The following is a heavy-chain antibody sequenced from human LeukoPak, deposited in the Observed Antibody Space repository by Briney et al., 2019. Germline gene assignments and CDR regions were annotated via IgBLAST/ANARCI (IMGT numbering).Heavy chain of an antibody. CDR3: AREFNAYCSGGCPFDY. Sequence: GASVKVSCKASGFPFATFGFSWVRQAPGQGLEWMGWIGAYNGNTNYAQKFKGRATMTTDTSTSTAYLELGSLRSDDTAVYYCAREFNAYCSGGCPFDYWGQGTLITVSS. CDR1: GFPFATFG. J-gene: IGHJ4*02. CDR2: IGAYNGNT. V-gene: IGHV1-18*01. D-gene: IGHD2-21*02.